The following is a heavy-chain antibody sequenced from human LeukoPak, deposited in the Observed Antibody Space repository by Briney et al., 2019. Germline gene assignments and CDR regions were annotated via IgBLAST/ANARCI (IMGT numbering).Heavy chain of an antibody. CDR1: GFTFGGYA. D-gene: IGHD2-15*01. CDR3: TRERNLGYCSGGCCYYTDY. CDR2: IRSKAYGGTT. Sequence: GGSLRFSCTASGFTFGGYAMSWVRQAPGKGLEWVGFIRSKAYGGTTEYDASVKGRFTISRDDSKSIAYLQMNSLKTEDTAVYYCTRERNLGYCSGGCCYYTDYWGQGTLVTVSS. V-gene: IGHV3-49*04. J-gene: IGHJ4*02.